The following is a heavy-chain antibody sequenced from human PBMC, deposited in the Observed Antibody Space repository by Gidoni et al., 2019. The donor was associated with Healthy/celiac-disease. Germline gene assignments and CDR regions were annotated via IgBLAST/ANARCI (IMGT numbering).Heavy chain of an antibody. J-gene: IGHJ5*02. Sequence: QLQLQESGPALVKPSETLSLTCTVSGGSISSSSYYWGWIRQPPGKGLEWIGSIYYSGSTYYNPSLKSRVTISVDTSKNQFSLKLSSVTAADTAVYYCARDVRSSSWYGWFDPWGQGTLVTVSS. CDR3: ARDVRSSSWYGWFDP. V-gene: IGHV4-39*07. D-gene: IGHD6-13*01. CDR1: GGSISSSSYY. CDR2: IYYSGST.